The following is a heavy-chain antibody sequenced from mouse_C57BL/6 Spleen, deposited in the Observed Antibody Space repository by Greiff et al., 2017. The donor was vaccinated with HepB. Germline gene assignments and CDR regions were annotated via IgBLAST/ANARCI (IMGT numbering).Heavy chain of an antibody. V-gene: IGHV14-2*01. Sequence: EVKVEESGAELVKPGASVKLSCTASGFNIKDYYMHWVKQRTEQGLEWIGRIDPEDGETKYAPKFQGKATITADTSSNTAYLQLSSLTSEDTAVYYCARSITTVVATSFDYWGQGTTLTVSS. D-gene: IGHD1-1*01. J-gene: IGHJ2*01. CDR2: IDPEDGET. CDR3: ARSITTVVATSFDY. CDR1: GFNIKDYY.